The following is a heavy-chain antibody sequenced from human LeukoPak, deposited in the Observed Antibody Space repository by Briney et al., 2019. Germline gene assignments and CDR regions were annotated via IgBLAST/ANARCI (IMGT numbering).Heavy chain of an antibody. CDR1: GYRFTSYW. J-gene: IGHJ4*02. CDR3: ARRGYIREFDY. CDR2: IYPGDSDT. Sequence: GASLKISCKGSGYRFTSYWIGWVRQMPGKGLEGMGIIYPGDSDTRYSPSFQGQVTISADKSISTAYLQWSSVKASDTAMYYCARRGYIREFDYWGQGTLVTVSS. D-gene: IGHD5-24*01. V-gene: IGHV5-51*01.